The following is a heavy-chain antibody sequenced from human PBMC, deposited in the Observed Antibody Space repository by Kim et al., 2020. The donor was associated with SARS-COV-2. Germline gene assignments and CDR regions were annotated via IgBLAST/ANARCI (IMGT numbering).Heavy chain of an antibody. Sequence: SETLSLTCTVSGGSISSSSYYWGWIRQPPGKGLEWIGSIYYSGSTYYNPSLKSRVTISVDTSKNQFSLKLSSVTAADTAVYYCARDVRVTAIGHNWFDPWGQGTLVTVSS. D-gene: IGHD2-21*02. CDR2: IYYSGST. V-gene: IGHV4-39*07. CDR1: GGSISSSSYY. J-gene: IGHJ5*02. CDR3: ARDVRVTAIGHNWFDP.